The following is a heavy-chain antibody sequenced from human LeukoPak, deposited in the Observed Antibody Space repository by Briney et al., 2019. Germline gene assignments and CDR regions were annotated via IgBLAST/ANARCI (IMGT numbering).Heavy chain of an antibody. J-gene: IGHJ4*02. Sequence: GGSLRRYCTAAVYIGSMYWMMSVHQTPEKGLEWVANIRQDGGKKDYVASVKGRFTISRDNGKNSLYLQMNSLRAEDTAVYYCARYYYASAFDYWGQGTLVTVSS. CDR1: VYIGSMYW. D-gene: IGHD3-10*01. V-gene: IGHV3-7*01. CDR2: IRQDGGKK. CDR3: ARYYYASAFDY.